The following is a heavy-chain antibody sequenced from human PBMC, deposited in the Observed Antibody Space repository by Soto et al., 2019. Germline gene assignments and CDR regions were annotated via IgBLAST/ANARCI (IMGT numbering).Heavy chain of an antibody. CDR2: IHYNGNT. D-gene: IGHD5-12*01. Sequence: PSETLSLTCTVSGGSISSYYWSWIRQPPGKGLEWIGNIHYNGNTNYNPSLKSRVSMSVDTSKNQFSLRLISVTAADTAKYFCAREGNLGRWLQPLDFWGQGTLVTVS. CDR3: AREGNLGRWLQPLDF. J-gene: IGHJ4*02. V-gene: IGHV4-59*01. CDR1: GGSISSYY.